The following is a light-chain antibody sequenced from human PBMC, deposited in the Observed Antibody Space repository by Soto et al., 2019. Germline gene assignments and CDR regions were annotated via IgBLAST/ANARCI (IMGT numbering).Light chain of an antibody. CDR2: GAS. CDR1: QTISNSY. CDR3: QQYDDSPFT. V-gene: IGKV3-20*01. J-gene: IGKJ3*01. Sequence: EIVLTQSPGTLSLSPGERATLSCRASQTISNSYLAWYQQTPGQAPRLLIYGASTRATGIPDRFSGSGSGTDFTLTISRLEPEDFAVYYCQQYDDSPFTFGPGTKVDIK.